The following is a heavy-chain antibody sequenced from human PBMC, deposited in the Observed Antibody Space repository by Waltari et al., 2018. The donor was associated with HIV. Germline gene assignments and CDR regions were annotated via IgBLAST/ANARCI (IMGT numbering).Heavy chain of an antibody. CDR1: GDSVSNNSAV. CDR2: TYYRSKWYS. CDR3: SRDFDY. Sequence: QVHLQQSGPGLVKPSQTLSLTCAISGDSVSNNSAVWNWIRQSPSRGLEWLGRTYYRSKWYSDFAVSVKSRISINPDTSKNQLSLQLNSVSSEDTAVYYCSRDFDYWGQGTLVTVSS. V-gene: IGHV6-1*01. J-gene: IGHJ4*02.